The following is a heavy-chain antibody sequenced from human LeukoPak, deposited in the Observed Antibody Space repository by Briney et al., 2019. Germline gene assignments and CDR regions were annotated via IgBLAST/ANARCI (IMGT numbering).Heavy chain of an antibody. Sequence: SVKVSCKASGGTFSSYVISWVRQAPGQGLEWMGGIIPIFGTANYAQKFQGRVTITADKSTSTAYMELSSLRSEDTAVYYCARTTVVVVPAAIFNWFDPWGQGTLVTVSS. CDR3: ARTTVVVVPAAIFNWFDP. D-gene: IGHD2-2*02. J-gene: IGHJ5*02. CDR2: IIPIFGTA. CDR1: GGTFSSYV. V-gene: IGHV1-69*06.